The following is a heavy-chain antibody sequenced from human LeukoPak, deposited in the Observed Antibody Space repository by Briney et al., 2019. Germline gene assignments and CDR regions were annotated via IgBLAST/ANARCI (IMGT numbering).Heavy chain of an antibody. Sequence: GGSLRLSCAASGFTFSSYAMSGLPEAPGKGLEWVSVMSGSGGSTYYADSVKGRFTISRDNSKNPLYLQMTSLRAEDTAVYYCQRETDAFHIWGQGTMVTVSS. J-gene: IGHJ3*02. V-gene: IGHV3-23*01. CDR2: MSGSGGST. CDR1: GFTFSSYA. D-gene: IGHD1-26*01. CDR3: QRETDAFHI.